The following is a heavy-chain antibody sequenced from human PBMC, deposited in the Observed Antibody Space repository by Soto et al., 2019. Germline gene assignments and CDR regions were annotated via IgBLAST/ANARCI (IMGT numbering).Heavy chain of an antibody. Sequence: GGSLRLSCAASGFTFSSYWMSWVRQAPGKGLEWVTNIKQDGSEKYYVDSVKGRFTISRDNAKNSLSLQMNSLRGEDTAAYYCARGPGQATYYYDSSGYYYVYWGQGTLVTVSS. CDR2: IKQDGSEK. D-gene: IGHD3-22*01. J-gene: IGHJ4*02. CDR1: GFTFSSYW. CDR3: ARGPGQATYYYDSSGYYYVY. V-gene: IGHV3-7*03.